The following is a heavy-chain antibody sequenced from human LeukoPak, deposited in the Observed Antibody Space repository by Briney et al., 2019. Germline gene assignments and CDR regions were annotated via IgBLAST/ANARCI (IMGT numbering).Heavy chain of an antibody. Sequence: ASVKVSCKASGYTFTGYYMHWVRQAPGQGLEWMGRINPNSGGTNYAQKFQGRVTMTRDTSISTAYMELSRLRSDDTAVYYCARVVPISSGMGVWGQGTTVTVSS. CDR1: GYTFTGYY. CDR2: INPNSGGT. CDR3: ARVVPISSGMGV. V-gene: IGHV1-2*06. D-gene: IGHD3-3*01. J-gene: IGHJ6*02.